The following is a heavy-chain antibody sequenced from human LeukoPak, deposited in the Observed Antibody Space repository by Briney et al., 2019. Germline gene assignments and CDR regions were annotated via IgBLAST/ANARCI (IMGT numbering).Heavy chain of an antibody. CDR3: VKEGGYYYFQY. D-gene: IGHD3-22*01. V-gene: IGHV3-23*01. CDR1: VFTLSIYS. CDR2: ICGSGGVI. J-gene: IGHJ4*02. Sequence: PGGPLRLPCAASVFTLSIYSMIGARRSPRKGLEWVSTICGSGGVIHYVDSVKGPFTISRDNSKNTLYLQVSSLRAEDTAVYFCVKEGGYYYFQYWGQGTPVTVSS.